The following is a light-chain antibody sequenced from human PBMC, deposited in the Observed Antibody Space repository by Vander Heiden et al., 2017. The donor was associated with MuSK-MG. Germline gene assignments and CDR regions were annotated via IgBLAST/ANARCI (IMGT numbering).Light chain of an antibody. J-gene: IGLJ2*01. Sequence: QSALTQPSSVSGSPGQSITISGTGISRDVGSYNLVSWYQQHPGKAPKLIIYEVTRRPSGMSTRFSGSESGNTASLTISGLQAEDEADYYCYSYESITAWLFGGGTKLTVL. V-gene: IGLV2-23*02. CDR3: YSYESITAWL. CDR2: EVT. CDR1: SRDVGSYNL.